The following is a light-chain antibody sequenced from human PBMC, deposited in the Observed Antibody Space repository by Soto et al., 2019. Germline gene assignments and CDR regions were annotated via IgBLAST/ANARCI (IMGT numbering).Light chain of an antibody. CDR3: QQYGSSPGP. V-gene: IGKV3-20*01. J-gene: IGKJ2*01. CDR1: QSVSSN. Sequence: HSLATVSVKTRERATLYCRASQSVSSNLAWYQQKPGQAPRLLIYGASSRATGIPDRFSGSGSGTDFTLTISRLEPEDFAVYYCQQYGSSPGPFG. CDR2: GAS.